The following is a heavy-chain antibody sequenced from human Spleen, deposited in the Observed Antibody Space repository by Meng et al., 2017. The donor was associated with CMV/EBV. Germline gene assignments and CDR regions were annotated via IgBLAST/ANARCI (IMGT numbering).Heavy chain of an antibody. V-gene: IGHV4-38-2*02. CDR1: GYSISSTYY. Sequence: SETLSLTCTVSGYSISSTYYWGWIRQPPGKGLEWIGNIYHTGSTSYNPSLKSRVTISVDTSKNQFSLKLSSVTAADTAVYYCARGVQLRFLEWLPDYYYYGMDVWGQGTTVTVSS. J-gene: IGHJ6*02. CDR3: ARGVQLRFLEWLPDYYYYGMDV. D-gene: IGHD3-3*01. CDR2: IYHTGST.